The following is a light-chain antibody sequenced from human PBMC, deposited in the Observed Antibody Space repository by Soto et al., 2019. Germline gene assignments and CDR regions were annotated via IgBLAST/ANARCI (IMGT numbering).Light chain of an antibody. Sequence: EIVMTQSPATLSVSPGERATLSCRASQSVSSNLAWYQQKPGQAPRLLIYGASTSATCIPARFSGSGSGTEFTLTISSLQSEDFAVYYCQQYNNWPPYTFGQGTKLEIK. V-gene: IGKV3-15*01. J-gene: IGKJ2*01. CDR1: QSVSSN. CDR2: GAS. CDR3: QQYNNWPPYT.